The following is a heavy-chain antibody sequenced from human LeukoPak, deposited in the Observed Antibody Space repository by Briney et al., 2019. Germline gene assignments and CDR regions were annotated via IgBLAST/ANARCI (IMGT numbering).Heavy chain of an antibody. CDR1: GGSISRGSHY. J-gene: IGHJ4*02. CDR2: IHHSGST. Sequence: KPSETLSLTCNVSGGSISRGSHYWGWIRQPPGKGLEWISNIHHSGSTSYNPSLKNRVSISVDTSKNQFSLKMTSVTAADTAVYFCAKGRYLLRNTFFDSWGQGSLVTVSS. CDR3: AKGRYLLRNTFFDS. D-gene: IGHD1-26*01. V-gene: IGHV4-39*02.